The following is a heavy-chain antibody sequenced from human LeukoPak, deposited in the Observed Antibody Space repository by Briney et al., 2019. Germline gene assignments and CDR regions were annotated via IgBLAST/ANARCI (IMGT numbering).Heavy chain of an antibody. CDR2: IYYSGST. D-gene: IGHD3-16*01. V-gene: IGHV4-59*11. CDR1: GGSISSHY. J-gene: IGHJ4*02. Sequence: SEALSLTCTVSGGSISSHYWSWIRQPPGKGLEWIGYIYYSGSTNYNPSLKSRVTISVDTSKNQFSLKLSSVTAADTAVYYCARALRGFDYWDQGTLVTVSS. CDR3: ARALRGFDY.